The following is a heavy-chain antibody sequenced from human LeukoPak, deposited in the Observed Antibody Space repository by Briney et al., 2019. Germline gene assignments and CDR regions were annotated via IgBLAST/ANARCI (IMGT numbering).Heavy chain of an antibody. D-gene: IGHD6-13*01. CDR2: IYYSGST. CDR3: ASVSIAAAGENWFDP. J-gene: IGHJ5*02. Sequence: PSETLSLTCTVSGGSISSGGYYRSWIRQHPGKGLEWIGYIYYSGSTYYNPSLKSRVTISVDTSKNQFSLKLSSVTAADTAVYYCASVSIAAAGENWFDPWGQGTLVTVSS. CDR1: GGSISSGGYY. V-gene: IGHV4-31*03.